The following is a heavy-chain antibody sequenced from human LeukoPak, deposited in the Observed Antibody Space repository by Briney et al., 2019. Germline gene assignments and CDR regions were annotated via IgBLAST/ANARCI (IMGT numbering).Heavy chain of an antibody. CDR2: IYSGGST. Sequence: SGTLSLTCTVSGGSISDFYWSWIRQPAGKGLEWIGRIYSGGSTNYNPSLKSRVTMSVDTSKKQFSLNLGSVTAADTAVYYCARDFDFWGQGTLVTVSS. V-gene: IGHV4-4*07. J-gene: IGHJ4*02. CDR1: GGSISDFY. CDR3: ARDFDF.